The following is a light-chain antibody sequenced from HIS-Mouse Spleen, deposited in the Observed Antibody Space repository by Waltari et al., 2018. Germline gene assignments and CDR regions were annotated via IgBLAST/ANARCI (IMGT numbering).Light chain of an antibody. CDR3: QQLNSYPPT. V-gene: IGKV1-9*01. CDR1: QGISSY. Sequence: DIQLNQSPSFLSASVGDRVTITCRASQGISSYLAWYQQKPGKAPKLLIYASTLQSGVPSRFSGSGSGTEFTLTISSLQPEDFATYYCQQLNSYPPTFGQGTKVEIK. CDR2: AS. J-gene: IGKJ1*01.